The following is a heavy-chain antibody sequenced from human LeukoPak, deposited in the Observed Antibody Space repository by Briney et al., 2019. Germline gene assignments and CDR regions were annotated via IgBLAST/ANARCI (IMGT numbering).Heavy chain of an antibody. CDR2: IYSGGST. D-gene: IGHD2-15*01. J-gene: IGHJ4*02. V-gene: IGHV3-66*01. Sequence: GGSLRLSCAASGFTVSSNYMSWVRQAPGKGLEWVSVIYSGGSTYYADSVKGRFTISRDNSKNTLYLQMNSLRAEDTAVYYCARDVGYCSGGSCYGGYYFDYWGQGTLVTVSS. CDR1: GFTVSSNY. CDR3: ARDVGYCSGGSCYGGYYFDY.